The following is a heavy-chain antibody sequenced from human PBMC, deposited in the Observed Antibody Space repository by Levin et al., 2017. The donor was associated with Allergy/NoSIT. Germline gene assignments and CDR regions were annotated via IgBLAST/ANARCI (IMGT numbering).Heavy chain of an antibody. D-gene: IGHD6-13*01. CDR3: ARHAITAAGSNSYYYGMDV. CDR1: GYTFTSYG. CDR2: ISAYNGNT. Sequence: GASVKVSCKASGYTFTSYGISWVRQAPGQGLEWMGWISAYNGNTNYAQKLQGRVTMTTDTSTSTAYMELRSLRSDDTAVYYCARHAITAAGSNSYYYGMDVWGQGTTVTVSS. V-gene: IGHV1-18*01. J-gene: IGHJ6*02.